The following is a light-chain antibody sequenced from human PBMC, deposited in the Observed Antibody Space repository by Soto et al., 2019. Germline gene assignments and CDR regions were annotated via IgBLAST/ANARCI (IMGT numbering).Light chain of an antibody. Sequence: DIQMTQSPSTLSASVGDRVTITCRASQSLSRWLALYQQKPGKAPKLLIYDDSSLESGVPSRFSGSASGTEVTLTSSRRQHDCAAPYYEQQYQAPGTVGQGTKVDIK. J-gene: IGKJ1*01. CDR2: DDS. CDR1: QSLSRW. CDR3: QQYQAPGT. V-gene: IGKV1-5*01.